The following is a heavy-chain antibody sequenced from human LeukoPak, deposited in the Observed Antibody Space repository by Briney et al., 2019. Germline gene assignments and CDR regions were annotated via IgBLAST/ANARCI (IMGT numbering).Heavy chain of an antibody. CDR1: GGTFSSYT. V-gene: IGHV1-69*02. CDR2: IIPILGEP. Sequence: SVKVSCKASGGTFSSYTISWVRQAPGQGLGWMGRIIPILGEPDYAQKFQGRVTITADMSTSTAYMELSSLRSEDTAVYYCARKGGLGTYGIFDYWGQGTLVTVSS. D-gene: IGHD3-10*01. J-gene: IGHJ4*02. CDR3: ARKGGLGTYGIFDY.